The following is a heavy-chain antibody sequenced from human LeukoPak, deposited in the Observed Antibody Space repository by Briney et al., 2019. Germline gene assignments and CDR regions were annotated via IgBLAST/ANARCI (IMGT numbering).Heavy chain of an antibody. D-gene: IGHD3-9*01. J-gene: IGHJ5*02. CDR3: ARTHFDSLGWFDP. CDR1: GGSMRSSNFY. CDR2: INYSGLT. V-gene: IGHV4-39*07. Sequence: SETLSLTCTVSGGSMRSSNFYWGWIRQPPGKGLEWIGNINYSGLTYYNPSVKSRVTLSVDVSKNRYSLHLTSVTAADTALYFCARTHFDSLGWFDPWGQGIKVIVSS.